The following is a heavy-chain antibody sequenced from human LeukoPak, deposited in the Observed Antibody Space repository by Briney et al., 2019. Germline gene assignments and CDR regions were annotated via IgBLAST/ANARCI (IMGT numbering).Heavy chain of an antibody. CDR1: GYTFTDYY. Sequence: ASVKVSCKVSGYTFTDYYMNWVLQAPGKGLEWIGLVDPEDGETIYAEKFQGRVTITADTSTDTGYMELSSLRSEDTAVYYCVVVPAAIRNSVWFDPWGQGTLVTVSS. J-gene: IGHJ5*02. CDR3: VVVPAAIRNSVWFDP. CDR2: VDPEDGET. D-gene: IGHD2-2*02. V-gene: IGHV1-69-2*01.